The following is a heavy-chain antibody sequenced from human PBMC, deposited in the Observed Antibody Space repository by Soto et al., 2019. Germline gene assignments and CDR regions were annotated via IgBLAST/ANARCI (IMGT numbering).Heavy chain of an antibody. CDR1: GGSISSYY. V-gene: IGHV4-59*01. CDR2: IYYTGGT. J-gene: IGHJ4*02. CDR3: ARVGQYYFEY. Sequence: QVQLQESGPGLVKPSETLSLTCTVSGGSISSYYWSWIRQPPGKGLEYIGYIYYTGGTNYNPSLKSRVTMSIDTSKNQLSLKLSSVTAADTAVYYCARVGQYYFEYWGQGTLVTVSS.